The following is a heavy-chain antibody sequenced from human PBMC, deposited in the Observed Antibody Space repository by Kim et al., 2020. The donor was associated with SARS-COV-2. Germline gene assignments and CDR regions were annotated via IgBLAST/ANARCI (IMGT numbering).Heavy chain of an antibody. CDR3: AKDLPVDTAMAYYFDY. J-gene: IGHJ4*02. Sequence: GGSLRLSCAASGFTFSSYGMHWVRQAPGKGLEWVAVIWYDGSNKYYADSVKGRFTISRDNSKNTLYLQMNSLRAEDTVVYYCAKDLPVDTAMAYYFDYWGQGTLVTVSS. CDR2: IWYDGSNK. V-gene: IGHV3-33*06. D-gene: IGHD5-18*01. CDR1: GFTFSSYG.